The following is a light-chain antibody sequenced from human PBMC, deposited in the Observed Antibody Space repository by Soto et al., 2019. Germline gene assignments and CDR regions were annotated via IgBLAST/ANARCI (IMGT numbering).Light chain of an antibody. CDR1: RSISTW. CDR2: DAS. J-gene: IGKJ1*01. Sequence: DIQMTQSPSTLSASVGDRVTITCRASRSISTWVAWYQQRPGKAPNLLIYDASTLEAGVPSRFSGSGSGTEFTLTISSLRPDDFATYDCQQYNTYPWTFGQGTRVEVK. CDR3: QQYNTYPWT. V-gene: IGKV1-5*01.